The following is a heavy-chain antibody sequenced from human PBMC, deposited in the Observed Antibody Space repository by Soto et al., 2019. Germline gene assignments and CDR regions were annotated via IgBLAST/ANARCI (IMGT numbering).Heavy chain of an antibody. Sequence: PSETLSLTCTVSGGSINSYYWSWIRQPPGKGLEWIGYIYFSGSTNYNPSLKSRVTISVDTSKNQFSLNLGSVTAADTAVYYCARGSTSSWYNKWGQGTLVTVSS. CDR3: ARGSTSSWYNK. D-gene: IGHD6-13*01. CDR2: IYFSGST. J-gene: IGHJ4*02. CDR1: GGSINSYY. V-gene: IGHV4-59*01.